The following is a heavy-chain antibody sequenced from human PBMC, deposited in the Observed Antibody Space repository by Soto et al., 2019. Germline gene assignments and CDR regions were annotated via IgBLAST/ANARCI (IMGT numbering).Heavy chain of an antibody. CDR3: ARALRGYDSSGYYYFGWLDY. CDR2: IYYSGST. CDR1: GGSISSYY. J-gene: IGHJ4*02. Sequence: PSETLSLTCTVSGGSISSYYWSWIRQPPGKGLEWIGYIYYSGSTNYNPSLKSRVTISVDTSKNQFSLKLSSVTAADTAVYYCARALRGYDSSGYYYFGWLDYWGQGTLVTVSS. D-gene: IGHD3-22*01. V-gene: IGHV4-59*01.